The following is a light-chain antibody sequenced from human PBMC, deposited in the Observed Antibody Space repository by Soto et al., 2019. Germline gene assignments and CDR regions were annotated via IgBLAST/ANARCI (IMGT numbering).Light chain of an antibody. Sequence: ETVLTQSPDTLSLSTGERATLSCWASHSVTTHLAWFQQRPGQTPRLLIYDASTRAPGIPARFSGRGSGADFTLTISSLEPEDFAVYYCQQRSDSITFGQGTLLEIK. V-gene: IGKV3-11*01. CDR2: DAS. CDR1: HSVTTH. CDR3: QQRSDSIT. J-gene: IGKJ5*01.